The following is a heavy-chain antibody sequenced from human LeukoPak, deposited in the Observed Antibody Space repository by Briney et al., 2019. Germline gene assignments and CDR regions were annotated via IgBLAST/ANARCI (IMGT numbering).Heavy chain of an antibody. CDR1: GFTFSSYG. CDR2: IWYDGSNK. V-gene: IGHV3-33*01. CDR3: AGVGATTGFDY. D-gene: IGHD1-26*01. Sequence: GGSLRLSCAASGFTFSSYGMHWVRQAPGKGLDWVAGIWYDGSNKYYADSVKGRFTISRDNSKNTLYLQMNSLRAEDTAVYYCAGVGATTGFDYWGQGTLVTVSS. J-gene: IGHJ4*02.